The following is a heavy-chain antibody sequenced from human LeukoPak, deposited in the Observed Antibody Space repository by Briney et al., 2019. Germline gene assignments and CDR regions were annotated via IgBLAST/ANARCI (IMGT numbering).Heavy chain of an antibody. D-gene: IGHD6-19*01. V-gene: IGHV3-9*01. CDR2: INWNSGNI. J-gene: IGHJ6*03. Sequence: GGSLRLSCAASGFTFDDYAMHWVRQAPGKGLEWVSGINWNSGNIAYADSVKGRFTISRDNTKNSLYLQMNSLRAEDTALYYCAKDNGSGWYGAIANRMDVWGKGTTVTISS. CDR1: GFTFDDYA. CDR3: AKDNGSGWYGAIANRMDV.